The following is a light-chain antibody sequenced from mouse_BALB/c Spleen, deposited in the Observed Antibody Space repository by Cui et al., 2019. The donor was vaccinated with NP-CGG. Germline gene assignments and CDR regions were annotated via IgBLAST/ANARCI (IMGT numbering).Light chain of an antibody. J-gene: IGLJ1*01. V-gene: IGLV1*01. CDR1: TGAVTTSNY. CDR2: GTN. CDR3: ALWYSNHWV. Sequence: QAVVTQKSALTTSPGETVTLTCRSSTGAVTTSNYANWVQEKPDQLFTGLIGGTNNRAPGVPARFSGSLIGDKAALTITGAQTEDETIYFCALWYSNHWVFGGGTKLTVL.